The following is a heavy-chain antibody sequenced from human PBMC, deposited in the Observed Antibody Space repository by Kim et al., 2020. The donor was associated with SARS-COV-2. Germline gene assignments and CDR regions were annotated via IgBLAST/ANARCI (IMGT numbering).Heavy chain of an antibody. CDR2: IKQDGSEK. V-gene: IGHV3-7*01. Sequence: GGSLRLSCAASGFTFSSYWMSWVRQAPGKGLEWVANIKQDGSEKYYVDSVKGRFTISRDNAKNSLYLQMNSLRAEDTAVYYCARDLGHIVVVTAFGANAFDIWGQGTMVTVSS. CDR3: ARDLGHIVVVTAFGANAFDI. D-gene: IGHD2-21*02. J-gene: IGHJ3*02. CDR1: GFTFSSYW.